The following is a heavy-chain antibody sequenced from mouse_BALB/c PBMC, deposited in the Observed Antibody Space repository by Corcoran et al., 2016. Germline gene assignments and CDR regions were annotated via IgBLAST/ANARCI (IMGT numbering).Heavy chain of an antibody. V-gene: IGHV14-3*02. J-gene: IGHJ2*01. CDR1: GFYIKDTY. Sequence: EVQLQQSGAELVKPGASVKLSCTASGFYIKDTYMHWVKQRPEQGLEWIGRIDPANGNTKYDPKFQGKATITADTSSNTAYLQLSSLTSEDTAVYYCARDSSGYDFDYWGQGTTLTVSS. CDR3: ARDSSGYDFDY. CDR2: IDPANGNT. D-gene: IGHD3-2*01.